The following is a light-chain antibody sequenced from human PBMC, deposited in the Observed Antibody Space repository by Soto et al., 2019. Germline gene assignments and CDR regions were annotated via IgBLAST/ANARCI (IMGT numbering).Light chain of an antibody. V-gene: IGKV3-11*01. CDR2: DAS. CDR1: QSVGSS. CDR3: QQRGSWPQLT. Sequence: IVLTQSPATLSLSPWERATLSCRASQSVGSSLAWFQQKPGQAPRLLIYDASNRATGIPARFSGSGSGTDFTLTISSLEPEDFAVYYCQQRGSWPQLTFGGGTKVDIK. J-gene: IGKJ4*01.